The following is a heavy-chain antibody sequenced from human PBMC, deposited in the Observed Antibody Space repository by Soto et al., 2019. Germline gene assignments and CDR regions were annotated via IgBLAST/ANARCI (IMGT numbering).Heavy chain of an antibody. Sequence: PSETLSLTCAVSSGSISSSNWWSWVRQPPGKGLEWIGEIYHSGSTNYNPSLKSRVTISVDKSKNQFSLKLSSVTAADTATYYSARGGISHWAYFYYMDVWDRGTTVTVSS. CDR3: ARGGISHWAYFYYMDV. CDR2: IYHSGST. V-gene: IGHV4-4*02. D-gene: IGHD2-21*01. CDR1: SGSISSSNW. J-gene: IGHJ6*03.